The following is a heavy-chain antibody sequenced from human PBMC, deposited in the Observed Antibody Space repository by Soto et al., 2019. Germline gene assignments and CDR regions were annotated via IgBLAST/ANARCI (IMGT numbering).Heavy chain of an antibody. V-gene: IGHV3-23*01. J-gene: IGHJ6*03. CDR2: ISGSGGST. D-gene: IGHD5-12*01. Sequence: GGSLRLSCAASGFTFSSYAMSWVRQAPGKGLEWVSAISGSGGSTYYADSVKGRFTISRDNSKNTLYLQMISLRAEDTAVYYCANAPGVATREGGYYYYYMDVWGKGTTVTVSS. CDR3: ANAPGVATREGGYYYYYMDV. CDR1: GFTFSSYA.